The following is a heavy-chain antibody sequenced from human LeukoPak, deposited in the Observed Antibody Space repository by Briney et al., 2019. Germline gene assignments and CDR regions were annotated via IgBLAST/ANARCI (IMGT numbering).Heavy chain of an antibody. CDR2: LDPSGSQK. CDR1: GFTFNDAW. Sequence: FTSSASGFTFNDAWLNWVRQAPGKGLEWVANLDPSGSQKRYVDSVKGRFTISKDNPGTSLYLEMNSLRAEDTAIYYCAIWTSGNFWGQGTLVTVSS. J-gene: IGHJ4*02. V-gene: IGHV3-7*01. CDR3: AIWTSGNF. D-gene: IGHD1-1*01.